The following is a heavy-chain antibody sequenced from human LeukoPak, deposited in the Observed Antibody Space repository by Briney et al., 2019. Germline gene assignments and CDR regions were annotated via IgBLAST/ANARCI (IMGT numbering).Heavy chain of an antibody. J-gene: IGHJ4*02. CDR1: GFTFSSYW. D-gene: IGHD6-13*01. CDR3: ARAGYSSSWYALDY. CDR2: ISGSGGST. Sequence: GGSLRLSCAASGFTFSSYWMHWVRQAPGKGLVWVSAISGSGGSTYYADSVKGRFTISRDNSKDTLYLQMNSLRAEDTAVYYCARAGYSSSWYALDYWGQGTLVTVSS. V-gene: IGHV3-23*01.